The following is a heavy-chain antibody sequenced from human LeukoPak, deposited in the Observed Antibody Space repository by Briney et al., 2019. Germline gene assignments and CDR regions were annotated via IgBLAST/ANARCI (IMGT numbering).Heavy chain of an antibody. D-gene: IGHD2-15*01. CDR2: INWNGGST. V-gene: IGHV3-20*04. CDR3: ERGGGHCSGGSCYYKPELVTV. J-gene: IGHJ6*04. Sequence: GGSLRLSCAASGFTFDDYGMSWVRQAPGKGLEWVSGINWNGGSTGYADSVKGRFTISRDNAKNSLYLQMNSLRAEDTALYYCERGGGHCSGGSCYYKPELVTVRGKGNPGTVSS. CDR1: GFTFDDYG.